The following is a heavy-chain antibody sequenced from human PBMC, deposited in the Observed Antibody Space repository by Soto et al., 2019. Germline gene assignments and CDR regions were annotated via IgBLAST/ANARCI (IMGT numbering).Heavy chain of an antibody. Sequence: QVLLVQSGAEVRKPGSSVKVSCKASGGTFSTYTITWVRQAPGQGLEWMGRIIPMLGITNYAQRFQGRVRITADKSTSTAYMELSSLRSEDTAVYYCARDKWLIDWGQGTLVTVSS. CDR1: GGTFSTYT. V-gene: IGHV1-69*08. J-gene: IGHJ4*02. D-gene: IGHD6-19*01. CDR2: IIPMLGIT. CDR3: ARDKWLID.